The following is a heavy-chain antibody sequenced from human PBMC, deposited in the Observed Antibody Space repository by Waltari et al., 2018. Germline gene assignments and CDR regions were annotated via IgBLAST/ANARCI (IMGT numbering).Heavy chain of an antibody. D-gene: IGHD3-10*01. CDR3: ARSPVTMVQGVIINPDAFDI. J-gene: IGHJ3*02. V-gene: IGHV4-34*01. CDR1: GGSFSGYY. Sequence: QVQLQQWGAGLLKPSETLSLTCAVYGGSFSGYYWSWIRQPPGKGLEWIGEINHRGSTNYNPALKGRVTISVDTSKDQFFLKLSSVTAADTAVYYCARSPVTMVQGVIINPDAFDIWGQGTMGTVSS. CDR2: INHRGST.